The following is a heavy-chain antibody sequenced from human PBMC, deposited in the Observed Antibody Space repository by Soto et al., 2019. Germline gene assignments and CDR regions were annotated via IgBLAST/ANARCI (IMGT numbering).Heavy chain of an antibody. V-gene: IGHV4-30-4*01. J-gene: IGHJ5*02. CDR3: ARGEVVVAASGSWFDP. Sequence: QVQLQESGPGLVKPSQTLSLTCTVSGGSISSGDYYWSWIRHPPGKGLEWIGYIYDSGSTYYNPSLKSRLTISVDTSKNQFSLKLSSVTAADTAVYYCARGEVVVAASGSWFDPWGQGTLVTVSS. CDR2: IYDSGST. CDR1: GGSISSGDYY. D-gene: IGHD2-15*01.